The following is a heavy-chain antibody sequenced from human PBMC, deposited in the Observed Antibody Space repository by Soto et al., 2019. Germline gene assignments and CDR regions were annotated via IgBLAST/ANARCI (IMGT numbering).Heavy chain of an antibody. V-gene: IGHV4-59*01. CDR3: ARVGGVAARTFDY. D-gene: IGHD2-15*01. J-gene: IGHJ4*02. CDR2: LYYSGNT. CDR1: GGSISPFY. Sequence: PSETLSLTWTVSGGSISPFYWSWVRQPPGKGLEWIGYLYYSGNTNYNPSLKRRVTISVDASKNQVSLRLTSVTAADAAVYYCARVGGVAARTFDYWGQGTVVTVSS.